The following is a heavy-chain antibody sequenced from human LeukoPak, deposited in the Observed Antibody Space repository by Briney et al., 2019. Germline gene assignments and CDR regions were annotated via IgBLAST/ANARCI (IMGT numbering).Heavy chain of an antibody. V-gene: IGHV5-51*01. D-gene: IGHD4-17*01. CDR3: ARRMVTTQKVNWFDP. Sequence: GESLQISCKGSGYSFTSYWIGWVRQMPGKGLEWMGIIYPGDSDTRYSPSFQGQVTISADKSISTAYLQWSSLKASDTAMYYCARRMVTTQKVNWFDPWGQGTLVTVSS. J-gene: IGHJ5*02. CDR1: GYSFTSYW. CDR2: IYPGDSDT.